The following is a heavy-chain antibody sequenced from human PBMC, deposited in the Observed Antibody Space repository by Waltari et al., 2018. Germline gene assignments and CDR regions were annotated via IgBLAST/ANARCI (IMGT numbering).Heavy chain of an antibody. CDR2: LLPFLCIA. D-gene: IGHD2-2*01. CDR1: GGTFSSYT. V-gene: IGHV1-69*02. Sequence: QVQLVQSGAEVKKPGSSVKVSCKASGGTFSSYTISWVRQAPGQGLEWMGRLLPFLCIANYAQKFQGRVTITADKSTSTAYMELSSLRSEDTAVYYCARGVVVPAASTDFYYYGMDVWGQGTTVTVSS. J-gene: IGHJ6*02. CDR3: ARGVVVPAASTDFYYYGMDV.